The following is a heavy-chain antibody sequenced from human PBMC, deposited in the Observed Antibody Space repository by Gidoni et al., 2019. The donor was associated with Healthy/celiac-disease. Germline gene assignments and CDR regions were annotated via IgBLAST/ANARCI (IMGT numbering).Heavy chain of an antibody. CDR2: ISGSGGST. V-gene: IGHV3-23*01. Sequence: EVQLLESGGGLVQPGGSLRLSCAASGFTFSSYAMGWVRQAPGKGLEWVSAISGSGGSTYYADSVKGRFTISRDNSKNTLYLQMNSLRAEDTAVYYCAKDDGSGWYIRPLNLDYWGQGTLVTVSS. J-gene: IGHJ4*02. CDR1: GFTFSSYA. CDR3: AKDDGSGWYIRPLNLDY. D-gene: IGHD6-19*01.